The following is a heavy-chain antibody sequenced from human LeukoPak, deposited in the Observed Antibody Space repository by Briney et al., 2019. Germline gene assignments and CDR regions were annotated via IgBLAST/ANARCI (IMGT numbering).Heavy chain of an antibody. CDR1: GFTFSSYA. Sequence: GGSLRLSCVASGFTFSSYAMHWVRPAPGKGLEWVAVISYDGSNKYYADSVKGRFTISRDNSKNTLYLQMNSLRAEDTAVYYCARARIGYYFDYWGQGTLVTVSS. V-gene: IGHV3-30*01. CDR3: ARARIGYYFDY. CDR2: ISYDGSNK. J-gene: IGHJ4*02. D-gene: IGHD1-26*01.